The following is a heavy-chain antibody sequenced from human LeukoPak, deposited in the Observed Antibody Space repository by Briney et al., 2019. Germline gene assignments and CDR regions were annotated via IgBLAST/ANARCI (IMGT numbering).Heavy chain of an antibody. D-gene: IGHD6-6*01. CDR1: GGSISSYH. Sequence: SETLSLTCTVPGGSISSYHWSWIRQPPGKGLEYIGHIYYSGSTTYNPSLKSRVTMSVDTSKNQFSLKMRSVTAADTAVYYCARLLGIGSSFDYWGQGTLVTVSS. CDR2: IYYSGST. CDR3: ARLLGIGSSFDY. J-gene: IGHJ4*02. V-gene: IGHV4-59*01.